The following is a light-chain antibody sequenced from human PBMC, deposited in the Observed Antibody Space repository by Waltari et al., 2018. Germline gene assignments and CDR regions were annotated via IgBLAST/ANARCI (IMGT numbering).Light chain of an antibody. J-gene: IGKJ1*01. CDR3: QQYYSSPQT. V-gene: IGKV4-1*01. CDR2: WAS. CDR1: QIIVHNSNNKTY. Sequence: DIVMTQSPDSLAVSLGERATINCKSSQIIVHNSNNKTYLAWYQQKSGQPPKVLIYWASKRDFGVSNRFSGSGSATDFTLTISSLQAEDVAVYYCQQYYSSPQTFGQGTKVEIK.